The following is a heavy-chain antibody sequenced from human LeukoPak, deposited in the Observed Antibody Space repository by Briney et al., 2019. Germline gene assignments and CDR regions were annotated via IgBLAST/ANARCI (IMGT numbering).Heavy chain of an antibody. Sequence: SETLSLTCAVSDYSISSGYYWGWIRPPPGKGLEWIGIIYHSGSTYYNPSLKSRATISGDTSKNQLSLKLSSVTAADTAVYYCAREPSRGFGELSLPFDYWGQGTLVTVSS. J-gene: IGHJ4*02. V-gene: IGHV4-38-2*02. D-gene: IGHD3-10*01. CDR1: DYSISSGYY. CDR2: IYHSGST. CDR3: AREPSRGFGELSLPFDY.